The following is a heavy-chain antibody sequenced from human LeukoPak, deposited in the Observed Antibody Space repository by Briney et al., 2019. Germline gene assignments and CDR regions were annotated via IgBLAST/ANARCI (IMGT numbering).Heavy chain of an antibody. CDR2: IYTSGST. CDR3: ARETTYYDILTGQNPISYYYYMDV. Sequence: SETLSLTCTVSGGSISSYYWSWIRQPAGKGLEWIGRIYTSGSTNYNPSLKSRVNMSVDTSKNQFSLKLSSVTAADTAVYYCARETTYYDILTGQNPISYYYYMDVWGKGTTVTVSS. CDR1: GGSISSYY. J-gene: IGHJ6*03. V-gene: IGHV4-4*07. D-gene: IGHD3-9*01.